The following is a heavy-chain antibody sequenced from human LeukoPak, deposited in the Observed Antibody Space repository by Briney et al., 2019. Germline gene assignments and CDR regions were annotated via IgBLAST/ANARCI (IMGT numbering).Heavy chain of an antibody. J-gene: IGHJ3*02. Sequence: GGSLRLSCAASGFTFSSYGTHWVRQAPGRGLEWVAFIRHDGSNKYYADSVKGRFTISRDNSKNTLYLQMNSLRAEDTAVYYCAKDEGGGDWAFDIWGQGTMVTVSS. CDR2: IRHDGSNK. CDR3: AKDEGGGDWAFDI. D-gene: IGHD2-21*01. V-gene: IGHV3-30*02. CDR1: GFTFSSYG.